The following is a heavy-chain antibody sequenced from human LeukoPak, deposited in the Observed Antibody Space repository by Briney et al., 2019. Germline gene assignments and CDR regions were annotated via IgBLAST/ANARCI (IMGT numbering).Heavy chain of an antibody. V-gene: IGHV1-8*03. Sequence: GASVKVSCKASGSTFTSYDINWVRQATGQGLEWMGWMNPNSGNTGYAQKFQGRVTITRNTSISTAYMELSRLRSDDTAVYYCARVKGGGYCSSTSCYKFDPWGQGTLVTVSS. CDR3: ARVKGGGYCSSTSCYKFDP. CDR1: GSTFTSYD. J-gene: IGHJ5*02. CDR2: MNPNSGNT. D-gene: IGHD2-2*02.